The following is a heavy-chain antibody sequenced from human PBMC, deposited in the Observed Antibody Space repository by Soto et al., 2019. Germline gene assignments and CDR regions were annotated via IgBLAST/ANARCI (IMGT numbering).Heavy chain of an antibody. CDR3: ARGRYCLTGRCFPNWFDS. CDR2: IYKSATT. CDR1: GDSISNLDYF. V-gene: IGHV4-30-4*01. J-gene: IGHJ5*01. Sequence: PSETLSLTCSASGDSISNLDYFWAWIGQPPGQGLEYIGFIYKSATTSYNPSFESRVAISVDTSKSQFSLNVTSVTAADTAVYFCARGRYCLTGRCFPNWFDSWGQGALATVSS. D-gene: IGHD7-27*01.